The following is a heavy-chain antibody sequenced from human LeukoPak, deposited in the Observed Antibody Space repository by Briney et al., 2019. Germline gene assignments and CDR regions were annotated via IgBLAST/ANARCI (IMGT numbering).Heavy chain of an antibody. V-gene: IGHV3-15*01. CDR2: IKANIDGGST. J-gene: IGHJ4*02. CDR3: TTDFSHFDFSSGFYSY. Sequence: GGSLRLSCAASGFSFTTAWMVWVHQAPGKGLQWIGRIKANIDGGSTDLAAPVKGRFSISRDDSTNTVYLQMNSLKSDDTAVYYCTTDFSHFDFSSGFYSYWGQGSLVTVSS. CDR1: GFSFTTAW. D-gene: IGHD3-3*01.